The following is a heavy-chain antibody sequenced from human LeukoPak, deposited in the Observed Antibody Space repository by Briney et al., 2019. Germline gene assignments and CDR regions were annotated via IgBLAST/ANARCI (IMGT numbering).Heavy chain of an antibody. J-gene: IGHJ4*02. CDR2: FDPEDGET. CDR3: ARGGSADWGDY. V-gene: IGHV1-24*01. CDR1: GYTLTELS. D-gene: IGHD7-27*01. Sequence: ASVKVSCKVSGYTLTELSMHWVRQAPGKGLEWMGGFDPEDGETIYAQKFQGRVTMTRDTSTSTVYMELSSLRSEDTAVYYCARGGSADWGDYWGQGTLVTVSS.